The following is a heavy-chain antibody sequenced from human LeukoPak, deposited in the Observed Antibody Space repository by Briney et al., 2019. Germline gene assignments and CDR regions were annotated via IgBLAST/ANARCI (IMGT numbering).Heavy chain of an antibody. J-gene: IGHJ3*01. CDR1: GPFISYHF. D-gene: IGHD3-22*01. CDR3: VREAATHYYDSSGYYRQTELIDV. Sequence: SETLSLICSVSGPFISYHFWSWTRQPPGGGRVWIGYVYLSGRTNSNPSLKSRVTISVDTSKNKFALKLNSVTAADTAVYFCVREAATHYYDSSGYYRQTELIDVWGQGTMVTVSS. CDR2: VYLSGRT. V-gene: IGHV4-59*11.